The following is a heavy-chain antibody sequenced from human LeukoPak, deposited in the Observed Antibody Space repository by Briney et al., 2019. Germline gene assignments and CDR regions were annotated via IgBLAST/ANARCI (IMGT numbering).Heavy chain of an antibody. CDR2: ISYSAST. CDR1: GGSISSSSYY. D-gene: IGHD3-22*01. V-gene: IGHV4-39*01. J-gene: IGHJ4*02. CDR3: ARLGSRDSSYYLPIDY. Sequence: KPSETLSLTCTVSGGSISSSSYYWGWIRQPPGKALEWIGSISYSASTYYYPSLRTRVTISVDTSRNQFSLMLSSVTAPDTAVYYCARLGSRDSSYYLPIDYWGQGTLVTVSS.